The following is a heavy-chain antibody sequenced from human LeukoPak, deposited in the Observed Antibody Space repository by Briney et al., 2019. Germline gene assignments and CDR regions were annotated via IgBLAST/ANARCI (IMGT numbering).Heavy chain of an antibody. D-gene: IGHD1-26*01. Sequence: GGSLRLSCAASGFTFSSYSMNWVRQAPGKGLEWVSSISSSSSYIYYADSVKGRFTISRDNAKNSLYLQMNSLRAEDTAVYYCARDSGSYSRRNGYWGQGTLVTVSS. CDR2: ISSSSSYI. V-gene: IGHV3-21*01. J-gene: IGHJ4*02. CDR1: GFTFSSYS. CDR3: ARDSGSYSRRNGY.